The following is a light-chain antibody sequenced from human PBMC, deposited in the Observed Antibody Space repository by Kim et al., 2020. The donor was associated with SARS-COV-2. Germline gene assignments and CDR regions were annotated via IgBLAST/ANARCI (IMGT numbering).Light chain of an antibody. Sequence: ALGQTVRITCRGDSLRSYYASWYQQKPGQAPVLVIYGKNNRPSGIPDRFSGSSSGNTASLTITVAQAEDEADYYCNSRDSSGNHWVFGGGTKLTVL. V-gene: IGLV3-19*01. CDR2: GKN. CDR3: NSRDSSGNHWV. CDR1: SLRSYY. J-gene: IGLJ3*02.